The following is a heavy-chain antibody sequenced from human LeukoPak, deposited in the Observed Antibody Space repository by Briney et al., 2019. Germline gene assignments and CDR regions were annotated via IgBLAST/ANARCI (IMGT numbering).Heavy chain of an antibody. CDR1: GGSFSGYY. CDR3: AARAFPKAFGI. CDR2: INHSGST. V-gene: IGHV4-34*01. Sequence: SETLSLTCAVYGGSFSGYYWSWIRQPPGKGLEWIGEINHSGSTNYNPSLKSRVTISVDTSKNQFSLKLSSVTAADTAVYYCAARAFPKAFGIWGQGTMVTVSS. D-gene: IGHD2-21*01. J-gene: IGHJ3*02.